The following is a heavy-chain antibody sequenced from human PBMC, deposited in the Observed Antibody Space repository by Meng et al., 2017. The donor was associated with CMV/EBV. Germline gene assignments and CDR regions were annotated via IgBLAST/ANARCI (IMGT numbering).Heavy chain of an antibody. Sequence: VQPQQWGPGLLKAAEHLLLTCAVYGGSFSGYYWSWIRQPPGKGLEWIGEINHSGSTNYTPSLKSRVTISVDTSKNQFSLKLSSVTAADTAVYYCARGGNWFDPWGQGTLVTVSS. CDR3: ARGGNWFDP. CDR2: INHSGST. CDR1: GGSFSGYY. J-gene: IGHJ5*02. V-gene: IGHV4-34*01.